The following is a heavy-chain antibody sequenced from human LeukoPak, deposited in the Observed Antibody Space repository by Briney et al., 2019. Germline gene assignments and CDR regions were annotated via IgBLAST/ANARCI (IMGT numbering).Heavy chain of an antibody. J-gene: IGHJ4*02. CDR2: IYTSGST. CDR1: GGSISSYY. Sequence: SETLSLTCTVSGGSISSYYWSWIRQPAGKGLEWIGRIYTSGSTNYNPSLKSRVTMSVDTSKNQFSLKLSSVTAADTAVYYCAGHPGIPVLLWFGELSRWGQGTLVTVSS. CDR3: AGHPGIPVLLWFGELSR. D-gene: IGHD3-10*01. V-gene: IGHV4-4*07.